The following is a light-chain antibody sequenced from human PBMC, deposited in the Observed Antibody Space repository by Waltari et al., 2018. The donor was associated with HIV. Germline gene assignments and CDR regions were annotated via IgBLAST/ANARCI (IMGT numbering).Light chain of an antibody. CDR3: NSYTTSSSLHVV. J-gene: IGLJ2*01. CDR1: SRDVGGYNY. CDR2: VVS. V-gene: IGLV2-14*03. Sequence: QSALTQPASVSGSPGQSITISCTGTSRDVGGYNYVSWYQHHPGKAPKLLIYVVSNLPSGVSNRFARSKSGNTASLTISGLQAEGEAEYYGNSYTTSSSLHVVFGGGTKLTVL.